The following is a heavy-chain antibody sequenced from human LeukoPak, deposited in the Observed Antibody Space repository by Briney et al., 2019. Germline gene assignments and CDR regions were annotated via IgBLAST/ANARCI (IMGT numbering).Heavy chain of an antibody. CDR3: ARGFLGVNYYYYYGMDV. CDR1: GGSISSYY. Sequence: SETLSLTCTVPGGSISSYYWSWIRQPAGKGLEWIGRIYTSGSTNYNPSLKSRVTISVDTSKNQFSLKLSSVTAADTAVYYCARGFLGVNYYYYYGMDVWGQGTTVTVSS. CDR2: IYTSGST. D-gene: IGHD3-3*01. J-gene: IGHJ6*02. V-gene: IGHV4-4*07.